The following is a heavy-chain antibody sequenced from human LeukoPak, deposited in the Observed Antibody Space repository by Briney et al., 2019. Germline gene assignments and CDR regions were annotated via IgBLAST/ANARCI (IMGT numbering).Heavy chain of an antibody. CDR1: GFTFSSYG. Sequence: GGSLRLSCAASGFTFSSYGMHWVRQAPGKGLEWVAFIRYDGSNKYYADSVKGRFTISRDNSKNTLYLQMNSLRAEDTAVYYCAKEGGDYYGSGSPGDYWGQGTLVTVSS. J-gene: IGHJ4*02. CDR2: IRYDGSNK. V-gene: IGHV3-30*02. CDR3: AKEGGDYYGSGSPGDY. D-gene: IGHD3-10*01.